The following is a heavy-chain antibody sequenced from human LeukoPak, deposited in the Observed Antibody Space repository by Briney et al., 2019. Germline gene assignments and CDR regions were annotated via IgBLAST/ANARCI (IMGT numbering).Heavy chain of an antibody. V-gene: IGHV3-21*01. D-gene: IGHD6-13*01. J-gene: IGHJ4*02. Sequence: GGSLRLSCAASGFTFSSYSMNWVRQAPGKGLEWVSSISSSGSYIYYADSVKGRFTISRDNAKNSLYLQMNSRRAEDTAVYYCARDGIAAAETPDYWGQGTLVTVSS. CDR1: GFTFSSYS. CDR2: ISSSGSYI. CDR3: ARDGIAAAETPDY.